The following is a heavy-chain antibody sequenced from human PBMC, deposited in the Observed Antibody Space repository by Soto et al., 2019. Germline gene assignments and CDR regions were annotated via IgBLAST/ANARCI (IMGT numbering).Heavy chain of an antibody. D-gene: IGHD3-22*01. V-gene: IGHV1-3*01. J-gene: IGHJ5*02. Sequence: ASVKVSCKASGYTFINHTIHWVRQAPGQSLEWMGGINAGSGNTKYSDILQGRVTITRDASATTAYMELSTLRSEDTAVYYCARGHSRSGNWFDPWGQGTLVTVSS. CDR1: GYTFINHT. CDR2: INAGSGNT. CDR3: ARGHSRSGNWFDP.